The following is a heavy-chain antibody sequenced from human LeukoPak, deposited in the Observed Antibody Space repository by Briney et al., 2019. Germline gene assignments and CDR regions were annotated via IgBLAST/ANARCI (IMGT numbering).Heavy chain of an antibody. Sequence: PSETLSLTCTVSGGSISSSSYYWGWIRQPPGKGLEWIGSIYYSGSTYYNPSLKSRVTISVDTFKNQFSLKLSSVTAADTAVYYCARSLVARGSWFDPWGQGTLVTVSS. V-gene: IGHV4-39*01. CDR3: ARSLVARGSWFDP. J-gene: IGHJ5*02. D-gene: IGHD3-10*01. CDR2: IYYSGST. CDR1: GGSISSSSYY.